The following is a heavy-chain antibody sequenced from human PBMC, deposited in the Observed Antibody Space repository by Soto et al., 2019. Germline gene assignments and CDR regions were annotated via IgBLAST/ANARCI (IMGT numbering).Heavy chain of an antibody. J-gene: IGHJ4*02. CDR1: VYTFTSYD. CDR2: MNPNSGNT. D-gene: IGHD1-26*01. CDR3: ARVGGIVGATTHDY. V-gene: IGHV1-8*01. Sequence: GPSVKVSCKASVYTFTSYDINWVRRATGQGLEWMGWMNPNSGNTGYAQKFQGRVTMTRNTSISTAYMELSSLRSEDTAVYYCARVGGIVGATTHDYWGQGTLVTVSS.